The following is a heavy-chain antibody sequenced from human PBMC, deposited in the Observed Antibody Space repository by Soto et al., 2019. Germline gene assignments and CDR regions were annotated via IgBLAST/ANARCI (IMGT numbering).Heavy chain of an antibody. CDR3: AREDSTSYYFDF. CDR2: IYHSGST. D-gene: IGHD2-2*01. Sequence: PSETLSLTCAVSGGSISSSNWWSWVRQPPGKGLEWIGEIYHSGSTNYNPSLKSRVTISVDTSKNQFSLRLSSVTAADTAVYYCAREDSTSYYFDFWGQGALVTVSS. V-gene: IGHV4-4*02. CDR1: GGSISSSNW. J-gene: IGHJ4*02.